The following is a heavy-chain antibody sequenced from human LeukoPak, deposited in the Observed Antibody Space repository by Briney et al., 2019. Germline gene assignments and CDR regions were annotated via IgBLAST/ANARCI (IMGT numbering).Heavy chain of an antibody. CDR1: GFTFSSYN. CDR3: ARPTAGHFDY. D-gene: IGHD6-13*01. CDR2: ISSSSSTI. J-gene: IGHJ4*02. V-gene: IGHV3-48*02. Sequence: PGGSLRLSCAASGFTFSSYNMNWVRQAPGKGLEWVSFISSSSSTIYYADSVKGRFTISRDNAKNSLYLQMNSLRDEDTAVYYFARPTAGHFDYWGQGTLVTVSS.